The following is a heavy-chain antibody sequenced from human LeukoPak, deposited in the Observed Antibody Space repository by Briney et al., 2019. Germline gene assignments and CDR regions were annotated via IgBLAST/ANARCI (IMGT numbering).Heavy chain of an antibody. Sequence: PSETLSLTCTVSVDSISGYYWNWIRQPPGKGLEWIGHIHYSGNTNYNPSLKSRVTISVDTSKNQFSLKLTSVTAADTAIYYCARHSSGLYYFDYWGQGTLVTVSS. V-gene: IGHV4-59*08. CDR2: IHYSGNT. J-gene: IGHJ4*02. CDR1: VDSISGYY. CDR3: ARHSSGLYYFDY. D-gene: IGHD6-19*01.